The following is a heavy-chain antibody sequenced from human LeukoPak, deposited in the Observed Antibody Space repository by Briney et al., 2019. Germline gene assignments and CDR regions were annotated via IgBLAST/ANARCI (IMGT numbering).Heavy chain of an antibody. D-gene: IGHD4-17*01. CDR2: IYPGDSDT. CDR3: AVPFNDYGDYGSAFDI. J-gene: IGHJ3*02. Sequence: GESLKISCKGSGYSFTSYWIGWVRQMPGKGLEWMGIIYPGDSDTRYSPSFQGQVTISADKFISTAYLQWSSLKASDTAMYYCAVPFNDYGDYGSAFDIWGQGTMVTVSS. V-gene: IGHV5-51*01. CDR1: GYSFTSYW.